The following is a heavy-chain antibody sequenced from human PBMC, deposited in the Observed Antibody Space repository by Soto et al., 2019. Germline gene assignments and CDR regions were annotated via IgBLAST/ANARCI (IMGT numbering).Heavy chain of an antibody. CDR1: GFTFSSYS. V-gene: IGHV3-21*01. CDR3: ARVAPSGYDSWPFDY. J-gene: IGHJ4*02. D-gene: IGHD5-12*01. Sequence: EVQLVESGGGLVKPGGSLRLSCAASGFTFSSYSMNWVRQAPGKGLEWVSSISSSSSYIYYADSVKGRFTISRDNAKNSLYLQMNSLRAEDTAVYYWARVAPSGYDSWPFDYWGQGTLVTVSS. CDR2: ISSSSSYI.